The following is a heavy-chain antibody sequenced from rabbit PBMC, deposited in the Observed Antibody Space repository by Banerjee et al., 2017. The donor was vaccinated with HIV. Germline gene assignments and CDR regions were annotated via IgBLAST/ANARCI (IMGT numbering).Heavy chain of an antibody. V-gene: IGHV1S7*01. CDR1: GFDFSSYY. CDR3: ARADVYSAGYGYALNL. Sequence: QLVESGGGLVQPGGSLKLSCKASGFDFSSYYMSWVRQAPGKGLEWIGYIDPVFGSTLYADWVNGRFTISSHNAQNTLYLQLNSLTAADTATYFCARADVYSAGYGYALNLWGQGTLVTVS. D-gene: IGHD6-1*01. J-gene: IGHJ4*01. CDR2: IDPVFGST.